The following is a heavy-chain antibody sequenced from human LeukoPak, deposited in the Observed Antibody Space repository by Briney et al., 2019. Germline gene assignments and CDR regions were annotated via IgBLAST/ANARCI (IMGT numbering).Heavy chain of an antibody. D-gene: IGHD4-17*01. V-gene: IGHV1-69*06. CDR1: GGTFSSYA. Sequence: SVKVSCRASGGTFSSYAISWVRQAPGQGLEWMGGIIPIFGTANYAQKFQGRVTITADKSTSTAYMELSSLRSEDTAVYYCARDHYGDYVKSFDYWGQGTLVTVSS. J-gene: IGHJ4*02. CDR2: IIPIFGTA. CDR3: ARDHYGDYVKSFDY.